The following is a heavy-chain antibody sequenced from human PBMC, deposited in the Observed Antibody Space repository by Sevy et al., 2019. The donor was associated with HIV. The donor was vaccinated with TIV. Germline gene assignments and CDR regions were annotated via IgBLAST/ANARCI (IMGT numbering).Heavy chain of an antibody. V-gene: IGHV3-30*14. J-gene: IGHJ4*02. CDR2: ISYDGVIK. D-gene: IGHD6-19*01. Sequence: GGSLRLSCAASGFTFSSHAMHWVRQAPGKGLEWVALISYDGVIKYYAESVKGRFTISRDNSKNTLYLQMNSLRADETAVYYCAREAGYSTGWSPGNYWGQGTLVTVSS. CDR1: GFTFSSHA. CDR3: AREAGYSTGWSPGNY.